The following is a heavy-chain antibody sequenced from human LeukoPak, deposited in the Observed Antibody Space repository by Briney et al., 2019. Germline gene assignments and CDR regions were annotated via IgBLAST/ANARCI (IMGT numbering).Heavy chain of an antibody. Sequence: QPGRSLRLSCAASGFTFSSYAMHRVRPAPGKGLEWVAVISYDGSNKYYADSVKGRFTISRDNSKNTLYLQMNSLRAGDTAVYYCARDRYREQWLVFDDWGQGTLVTVSS. CDR2: ISYDGSNK. D-gene: IGHD6-19*01. CDR1: GFTFSSYA. CDR3: ARDRYREQWLVFDD. J-gene: IGHJ4*02. V-gene: IGHV3-30-3*01.